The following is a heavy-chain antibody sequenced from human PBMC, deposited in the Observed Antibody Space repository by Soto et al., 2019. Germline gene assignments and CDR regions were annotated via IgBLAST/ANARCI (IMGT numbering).Heavy chain of an antibody. Sequence: SETLSLTCAVYGGSFSGYYWSWIRQPPGKGLEWIGEINHSGSTNYNPSLKSRVTISVDTSKNQFSLKLSSVTAADTAVYYCARERPQLLWFGDNWFDPWGQGTLVT. D-gene: IGHD3-10*01. CDR1: GGSFSGYY. CDR2: INHSGST. V-gene: IGHV4-34*01. CDR3: ARERPQLLWFGDNWFDP. J-gene: IGHJ5*02.